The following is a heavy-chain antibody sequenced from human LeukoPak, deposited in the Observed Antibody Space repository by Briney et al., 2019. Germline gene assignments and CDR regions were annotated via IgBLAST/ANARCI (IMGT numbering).Heavy chain of an antibody. V-gene: IGHV2-5*02. CDR2: VYWDGDR. Sequence: KESGPALVKPTQTLTLSCTFSGFSLSTSGVGVGWIRQPPGKALEWLALVYWDGDRRQRNRVTITSDSSKNQVLLTMTNMDPADTATYYCAHSLPQKWLVSFDHWGQGMLVTVSS. J-gene: IGHJ4*02. D-gene: IGHD6-19*01. CDR1: GFSLSTSGVG. CDR3: AHSLPQKWLVSFDH.